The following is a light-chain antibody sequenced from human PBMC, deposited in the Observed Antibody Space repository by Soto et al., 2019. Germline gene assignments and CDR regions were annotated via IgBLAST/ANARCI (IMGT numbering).Light chain of an antibody. J-gene: IGKJ1*01. V-gene: IGKV3-15*01. CDR1: QSVSSN. CDR3: QQYNNWPRT. CDR2: GAS. Sequence: ETVMTQSPATLSVSPGERYTLSCVASQSVSSNLAWFQQKPGQSPRLLIYGASTRDTGIPARFSGSGSGTEFTLTISSLQSEDFAVYYCQQYNNWPRTFGQGTKVEIK.